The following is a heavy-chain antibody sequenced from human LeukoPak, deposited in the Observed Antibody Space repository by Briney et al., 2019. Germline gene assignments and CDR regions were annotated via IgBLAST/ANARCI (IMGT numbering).Heavy chain of an antibody. D-gene: IGHD2-15*01. Sequence: SETLSLTCAVYGGSFSGYYWSWIRQPPGKGLEWIGEINHSGSTNYNPSLKSRVTISVDTSKNRFSLKLSSVTAADTAVYYCARHRRSGGSCYPMNWFDPWGQGTLVTVSS. CDR1: GGSFSGYY. J-gene: IGHJ5*02. V-gene: IGHV4-34*01. CDR3: ARHRRSGGSCYPMNWFDP. CDR2: INHSGST.